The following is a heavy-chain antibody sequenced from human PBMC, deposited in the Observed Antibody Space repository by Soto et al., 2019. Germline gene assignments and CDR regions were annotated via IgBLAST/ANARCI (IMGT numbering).Heavy chain of an antibody. CDR2: SSNSGTYT. CDR3: ARSGDKHNVLDY. J-gene: IGHJ4*02. Sequence: LVGSLGLSCAASGFTVSDYYMSWIRQAPGKGLEWLSYSSNSGTYTRYADSVKGRFSISRDNAKNSLYLQINSLRGEDTATYYRARSGDKHNVLDYWGQG. V-gene: IGHV3-11*06. D-gene: IGHD3-10*02. CDR1: GFTVSDYY.